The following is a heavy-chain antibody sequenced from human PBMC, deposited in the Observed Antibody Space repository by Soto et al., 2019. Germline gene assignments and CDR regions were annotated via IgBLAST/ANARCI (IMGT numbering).Heavy chain of an antibody. CDR3: ARSSTGWPYYYYGMDV. CDR2: IGTAGDT. Sequence: EVQLVESGGGLVQPGGSLRLSCAASGFTFSSYDMHWVRQATGKGLEWVSAIGTAGDTYYPGSVKGRFTISRENAKNSLYLQMNSLRVGDTAVYYCARSSTGWPYYYYGMDVWGQGTTVTVSS. J-gene: IGHJ6*02. V-gene: IGHV3-13*01. CDR1: GFTFSSYD. D-gene: IGHD6-19*01.